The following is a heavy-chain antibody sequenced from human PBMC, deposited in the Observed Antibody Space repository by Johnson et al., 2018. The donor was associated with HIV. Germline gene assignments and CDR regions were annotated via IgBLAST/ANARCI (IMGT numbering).Heavy chain of an antibody. Sequence: QVQLVESGGGVVQPGRSLRLSCAASGFTFSSYAMHWVRQAPGKGLEWVAVISYDGSTKYYADSVNGRFTISRYNSKTTLYLQLNSLRAEDTDVYYCARTEITFGGVIDPHDAFDIWGQGTMVTVSS. J-gene: IGHJ3*02. CDR1: GFTFSSYA. CDR2: ISYDGSTK. V-gene: IGHV3-30*04. CDR3: ARTEITFGGVIDPHDAFDI. D-gene: IGHD3-16*02.